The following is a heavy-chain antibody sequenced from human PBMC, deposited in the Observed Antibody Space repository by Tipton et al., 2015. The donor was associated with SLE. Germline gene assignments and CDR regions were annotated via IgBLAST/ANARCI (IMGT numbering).Heavy chain of an antibody. CDR2: IYHSGST. V-gene: IGHV4-4*02. CDR3: AREEGQWDAFDI. Sequence: TLSLTCAVSGASISGSSWWSWVRQSPGKGLEWIGEIYHSGSTNYNPSLKSRVTILIDKSKNQFSLRMNSVTAADTAVYYCAREEGQWDAFDIWGQGTMVTVSS. CDR1: GASISGSSW. D-gene: IGHD6-19*01. J-gene: IGHJ3*02.